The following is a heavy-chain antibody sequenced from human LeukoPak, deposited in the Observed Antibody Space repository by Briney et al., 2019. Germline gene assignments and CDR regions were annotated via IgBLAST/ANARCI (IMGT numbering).Heavy chain of an antibody. CDR3: ARDYRMTMIVD. J-gene: IGHJ4*02. D-gene: IGHD3-22*01. CDR1: GGSISTSGYY. V-gene: IGHV4-39*07. CDR2: IYHSGST. Sequence: PSETLSLTCTVSGGSISTSGYYWGWIRQPPGKGLEWIGNIYHSGSTYYNPSLKSRVSISVDTSKNHFSLDLSSVTAADSAVYYCARDYRMTMIVDGGQGTLVTVSS.